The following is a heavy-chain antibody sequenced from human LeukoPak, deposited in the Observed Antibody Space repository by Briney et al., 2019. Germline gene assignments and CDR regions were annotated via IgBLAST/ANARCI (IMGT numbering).Heavy chain of an antibody. Sequence: SETLSLTCAVYGGSFSGYYWSWIRQPPGKGLEWIGEINHSGSTNYNPSLKSRVTTSVDTSKNQFSLKLSSVTAADTAVYYCARGGYYDFWSGYRSPNWFDPWGQGTLVTVSS. CDR1: GGSFSGYY. V-gene: IGHV4-34*01. D-gene: IGHD3-3*01. CDR3: ARGGYYDFWSGYRSPNWFDP. CDR2: INHSGST. J-gene: IGHJ5*02.